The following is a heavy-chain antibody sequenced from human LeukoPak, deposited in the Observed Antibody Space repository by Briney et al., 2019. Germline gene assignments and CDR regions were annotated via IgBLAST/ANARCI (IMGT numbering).Heavy chain of an antibody. CDR1: GYTFTSHD. J-gene: IGHJ4*02. V-gene: IGHV1-8*01. D-gene: IGHD3-10*01. CDR3: ARGHDKYYYGSGSYYNREFGH. CDR2: MNPNSGNS. Sequence: ASVKVSCKASGYTFTSHDIHWVRQATGQGLEWMGWMNPNSGNSGHAQKFQGRVTMTGNTSMTTAYLELSSLRSEDTAVYYCARGHDKYYYGSGSYYNREFGHWGQGTLVTVSS.